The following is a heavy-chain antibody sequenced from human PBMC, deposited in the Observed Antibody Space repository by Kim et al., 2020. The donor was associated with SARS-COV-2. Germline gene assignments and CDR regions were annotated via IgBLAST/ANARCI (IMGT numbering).Heavy chain of an antibody. J-gene: IGHJ2*01. Sequence: SETLSLTCAVYGGSFSGYYWSWIRQPPGKGLEWIGEINHSGSTNYNPSLKSRVTISVDTSKNQFSLKLSSVTAADTAVYYCARERKVVVAPPKRGWYFDLWGRGTLVTVSS. CDR3: ARERKVVVAPPKRGWYFDL. V-gene: IGHV4-34*01. D-gene: IGHD2-2*01. CDR1: GGSFSGYY. CDR2: INHSGST.